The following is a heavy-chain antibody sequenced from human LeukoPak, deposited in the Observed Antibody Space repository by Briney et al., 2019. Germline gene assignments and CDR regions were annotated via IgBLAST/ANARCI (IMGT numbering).Heavy chain of an antibody. J-gene: IGHJ6*02. CDR3: ARDRHYDILSGFHNYYGMDV. D-gene: IGHD3-9*01. CDR2: IKQDGSEK. V-gene: IGHV3-7*01. Sequence: GGSLRLSCAASGFTFSSYWMTWVRQAPGKGLEWVANIKQDGSEKNYVKPVKGRFTMSRDNAKNSLYLQMNSLGVEDTAVYYCARDRHYDILSGFHNYYGMDVWGQGTTVTVSS. CDR1: GFTFSSYW.